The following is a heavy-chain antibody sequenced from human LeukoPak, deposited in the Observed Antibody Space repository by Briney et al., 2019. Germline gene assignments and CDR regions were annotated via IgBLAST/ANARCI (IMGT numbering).Heavy chain of an antibody. D-gene: IGHD2-21*02. J-gene: IGHJ3*02. CDR2: IYYSGST. Sequence: SETLSLTCSVSGGSISSDSHYWGWIRQPPGKGLEWIGTIYYSGSTYYNPSLKSRVTISVDTSQNQFSLKLSSVTAADTAVYYCARSPAYCGGDCPTGGAFDIWGQGTVVIVSS. CDR1: GGSISSDSHY. CDR3: ARSPAYCGGDCPTGGAFDI. V-gene: IGHV4-39*01.